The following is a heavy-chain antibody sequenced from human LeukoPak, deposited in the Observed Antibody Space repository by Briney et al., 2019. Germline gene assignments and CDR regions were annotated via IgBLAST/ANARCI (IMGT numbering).Heavy chain of an antibody. CDR2: INSDGSTT. V-gene: IGHV3-74*01. D-gene: IGHD2-2*01. CDR1: GFPFSSSW. Sequence: GGALRLSCAASGFPFSSSWMHWGRQAPGEGLVWVSRINSDGSTTNYADSVKGRFIISRDNAKNTLYLQMNSLRAEDTAVYYCTRPESSSSLACDHWGQGTLVTVSS. CDR3: TRPESSSSLACDH. J-gene: IGHJ4*02.